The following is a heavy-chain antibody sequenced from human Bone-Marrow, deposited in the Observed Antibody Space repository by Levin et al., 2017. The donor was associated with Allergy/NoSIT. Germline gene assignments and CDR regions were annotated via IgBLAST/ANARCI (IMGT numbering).Heavy chain of an antibody. J-gene: IGHJ4*02. Sequence: GESLKISCAASGFTFSSYWMSWVRQAPGKGLEWVANIKQDGSEKYYVDSVKGRFTISRDNAKNSLYLQMNSLRAEDTAVYYCAREGDYFDYWGQGTLVTVSS. V-gene: IGHV3-7*01. CDR3: AREGDYFDY. CDR1: GFTFSSYW. CDR2: IKQDGSEK.